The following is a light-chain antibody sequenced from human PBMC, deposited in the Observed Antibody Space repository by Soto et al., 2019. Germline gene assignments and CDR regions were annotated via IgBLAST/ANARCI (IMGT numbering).Light chain of an antibody. V-gene: IGKV3-15*01. CDR2: GAS. CDR3: QQYNNWPPLWT. J-gene: IGKJ1*01. CDR1: QSVRSSY. Sequence: EIVLTQSPGTLSLSPGGRATLSCRASQSVRSSYLAWYQQRPGQAPRLLIFGASFRATGIPARFSGSGSGTEFTLTISSLQSEDFAVYYCQQYNNWPPLWTFGQGTKVEIK.